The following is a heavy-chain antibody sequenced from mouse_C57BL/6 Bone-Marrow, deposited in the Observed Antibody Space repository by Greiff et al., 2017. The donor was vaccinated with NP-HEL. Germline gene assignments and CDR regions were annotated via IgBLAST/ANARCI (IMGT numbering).Heavy chain of an antibody. Sequence: QVQLKQPGAELVKPGASVKLSCKASGYTFTSYWMHWVKQRPGQGLEWIGMIHPNSGSTNYNEKFKSKATLTVDKSSSTAYMQLSSLTSEDSAVYYCARGDGYPHWYFDVWGTGTTVTVSS. V-gene: IGHV1-64*01. CDR3: ARGDGYPHWYFDV. CDR1: GYTFTSYW. D-gene: IGHD2-3*01. CDR2: IHPNSGST. J-gene: IGHJ1*03.